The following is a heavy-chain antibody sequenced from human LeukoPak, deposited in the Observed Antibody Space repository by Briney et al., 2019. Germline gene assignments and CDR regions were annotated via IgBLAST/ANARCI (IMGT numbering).Heavy chain of an antibody. CDR1: GFSFSDYN. CDR2: ISAGGATI. D-gene: IGHD4-11*01. Sequence: GGSLRLSCAVSGFSFSDYNMKWVRQAPGRGLEWISYISAGGATIYYPDSVKGRFTISRDNAKNSLYLQMNSLRVEDTAIYYCAKGPNDDSNYLFDYWGQGSLVTVSS. CDR3: AKGPNDDSNYLFDY. V-gene: IGHV3-48*01. J-gene: IGHJ4*02.